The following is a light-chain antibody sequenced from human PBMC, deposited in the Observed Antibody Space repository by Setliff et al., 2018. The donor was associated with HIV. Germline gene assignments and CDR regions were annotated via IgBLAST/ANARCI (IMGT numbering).Light chain of an antibody. J-gene: IGLJ1*01. Sequence: QSALTQPASVSGSPGQSITISCTGISSDVGGYYSVSWYQQHPGKAPKLMIYDVINRPSGVSNRFSGSRSGNTASLTISGLQVEDEADYYCSSYTTSSTLYVFGPGTRPPS. V-gene: IGLV2-14*03. CDR3: SSYTTSSTLYV. CDR2: DVI. CDR1: SSDVGGYYS.